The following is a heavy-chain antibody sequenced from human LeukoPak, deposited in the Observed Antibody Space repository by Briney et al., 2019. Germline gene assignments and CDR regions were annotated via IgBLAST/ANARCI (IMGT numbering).Heavy chain of an antibody. CDR3: ARDPGDYGGNRFDY. V-gene: IGHV1-2*02. D-gene: IGHD4-23*01. Sequence: ASVKVSCKASGYTFTGYYLHWVRQPPGQGLEWMGWINPNSGGTNYAQKCQGRVTMTRDTSISTAYMELSRLRSDDTAVCYCARDPGDYGGNRFDYWGQGTLVTISS. CDR1: GYTFTGYY. CDR2: INPNSGGT. J-gene: IGHJ4*02.